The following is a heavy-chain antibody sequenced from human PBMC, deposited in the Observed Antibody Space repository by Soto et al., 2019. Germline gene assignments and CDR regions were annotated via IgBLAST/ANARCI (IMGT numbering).Heavy chain of an antibody. D-gene: IGHD2-21*02. CDR3: ARAYCGGDCYSGYFDY. CDR1: GGSISSGGYS. CDR2: IYHSGST. V-gene: IGHV4-30-2*01. J-gene: IGHJ4*02. Sequence: SETLSLTCAVSGGSISSGGYSWSWIRQPPGKGLEWIGYIYHSGSTYYNPSLKSRVTISVDRSKNQFSLKLSSVTAADTAVYYCARAYCGGDCYSGYFDYWGQGTLVTVSS.